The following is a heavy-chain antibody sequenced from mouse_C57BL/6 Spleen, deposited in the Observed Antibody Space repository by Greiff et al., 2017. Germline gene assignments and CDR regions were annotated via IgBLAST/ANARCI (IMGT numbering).Heavy chain of an antibody. V-gene: IGHV1-80*01. CDR2: IYPGDGDT. D-gene: IGHD2-1*01. CDR3: ARSPFYYGNLYYAMDY. J-gene: IGHJ4*01. CDR1: GYAFSSYW. Sequence: QVQLQQSGAELVKPGASVKISCKASGYAFSSYWMNWVKQRPGKGLEWIGQIYPGDGDTNYNGKFKGKATLTADKSSSTAYMQLSSLTSEDSAVYFCARSPFYYGNLYYAMDYWGQGTSVTVSS.